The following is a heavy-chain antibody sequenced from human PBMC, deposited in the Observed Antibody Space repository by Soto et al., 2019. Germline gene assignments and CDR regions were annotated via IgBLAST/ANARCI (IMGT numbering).Heavy chain of an antibody. D-gene: IGHD6-13*01. CDR1: GFTVSSNY. Sequence: GGSLRLSCAASGFTVSSNYMSWVRQAPGKGLEWVSVIYSGGSTYYTDSVKGRFTISRDNSKNTLYLQMNSLRAEDTAVYYCARAYSSSLDYWGQGTLVTVSS. CDR3: ARAYSSSLDY. V-gene: IGHV3-53*01. CDR2: IYSGGST. J-gene: IGHJ4*02.